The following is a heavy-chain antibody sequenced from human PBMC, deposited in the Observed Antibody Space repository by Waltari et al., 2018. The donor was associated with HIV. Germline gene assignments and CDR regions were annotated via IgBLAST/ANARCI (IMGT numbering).Heavy chain of an antibody. CDR3: AGGGVLLWFGDLNWFDP. D-gene: IGHD3-10*01. V-gene: IGHV3-7*01. Sequence: EVQLVESGGGWVQPGGSLRLSCAAYGFTFSSYWMSWVRQAPGKGLEWVANIKQDGSEKYYVDSVKGRFTISRDNAKNSLYLQMNSLRAEDTAVYYCAGGGVLLWFGDLNWFDPWGQGTLVTVSS. CDR1: GFTFSSYW. CDR2: IKQDGSEK. J-gene: IGHJ5*02.